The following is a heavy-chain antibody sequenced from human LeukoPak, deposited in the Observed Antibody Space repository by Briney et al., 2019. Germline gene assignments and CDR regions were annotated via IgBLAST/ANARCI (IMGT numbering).Heavy chain of an antibody. CDR2: IKADGSVK. D-gene: IGHD5-24*01. J-gene: IGHJ4*02. V-gene: IGHV3-7*03. CDR3: AKARYMADY. Sequence: GGSLRLSCAVSGFTFSHYWMNWVRQAPGKGLEWVANIKADGSVKYYVDSVKGRFTISRDNSENTLYLQMDSLRAEDTAIYYCAKARYMADYWGQGTLVTVSS. CDR1: GFTFSHYW.